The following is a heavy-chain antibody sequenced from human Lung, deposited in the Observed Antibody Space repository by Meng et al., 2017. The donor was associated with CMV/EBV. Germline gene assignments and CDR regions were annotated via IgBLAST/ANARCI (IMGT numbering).Heavy chain of an antibody. J-gene: IGHJ4*02. D-gene: IGHD2-21*02. V-gene: IGHV4-4*02. CDR1: GGSYNSSKW. CDR2: IYHSGST. CDR3: ARVVTALWGYYFDY. Sequence: QVQLQWSSPGMGDPAGTLSLACAVFGGSYNSSKWWSLVRQPPGKGLEWIGEIYHSGSTNYNPSLKSRATISVDKSKNQFSLKLSSVTAADTAVYYCARVVTALWGYYFDYWGQGTLVTVSS.